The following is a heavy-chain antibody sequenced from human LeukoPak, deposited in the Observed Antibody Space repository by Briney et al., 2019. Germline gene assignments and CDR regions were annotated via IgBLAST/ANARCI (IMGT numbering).Heavy chain of an antibody. V-gene: IGHV1-46*01. CDR2: INPSGGST. CDR3: ARDPKPVVGATWWWFDP. CDR1: GYTFTSCY. Sequence: ASVKVSCKASGYTFTSCYMHWVRQAPGQGLEWMGIINPSGGSTSYAQKFQGRVTMTRDTSTSTVYMELSSLRSEDTAVYYCARDPKPVVGATWWWFDPWGQGTLVTVSS. J-gene: IGHJ5*02. D-gene: IGHD1-26*01.